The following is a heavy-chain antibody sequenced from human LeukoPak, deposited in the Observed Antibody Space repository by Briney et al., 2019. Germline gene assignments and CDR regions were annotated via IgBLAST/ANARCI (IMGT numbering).Heavy chain of an antibody. Sequence: PSETLSLTCTVSGGSISSYYWSWIRQPPGKGLEWIGYIYYSGSTNYNPSLKGRVTISVDTSKNQFSLKLSSVTAADTAVYYCARTYSSSWLIDYWGQGTLVTVSS. CDR1: GGSISSYY. J-gene: IGHJ4*02. CDR2: IYYSGST. CDR3: ARTYSSSWLIDY. V-gene: IGHV4-59*08. D-gene: IGHD6-13*01.